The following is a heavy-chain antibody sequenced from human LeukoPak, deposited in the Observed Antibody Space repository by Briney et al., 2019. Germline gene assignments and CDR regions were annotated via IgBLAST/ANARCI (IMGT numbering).Heavy chain of an antibody. CDR1: GFTFDDYA. CDR3: AKDPIAVAGTGAYFDY. Sequence: PGGSLRLSCAASGFTFDDYAMHWVRQAPGKGLEWVSGISWNSGSIGYADSVKGRFTISRDNAKNSLYLQMNSLRAEDTALYYCAKDPIAVAGTGAYFDYWGQGTLVTVSS. V-gene: IGHV3-9*01. D-gene: IGHD6-19*01. J-gene: IGHJ4*02. CDR2: ISWNSGSI.